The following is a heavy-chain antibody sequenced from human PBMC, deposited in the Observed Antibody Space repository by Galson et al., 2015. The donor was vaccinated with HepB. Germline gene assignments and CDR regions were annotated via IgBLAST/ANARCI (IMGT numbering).Heavy chain of an antibody. CDR2: ISGSGGST. V-gene: IGHV3-23*01. CDR1: GFTFSSCA. Sequence: SLRLSCAASGFTFSSCAMSWVRQAPGKGLEWVSAISGSGGSTYYADSVKGRFTISRDNSKNTLYLQMNSLRAEDTAVYYCAKDRGIVVVVAAGDYWGQGTLVTVSS. CDR3: AKDRGIVVVVAAGDY. D-gene: IGHD2-15*01. J-gene: IGHJ4*02.